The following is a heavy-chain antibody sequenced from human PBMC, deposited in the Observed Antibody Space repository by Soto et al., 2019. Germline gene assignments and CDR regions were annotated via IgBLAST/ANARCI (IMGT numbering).Heavy chain of an antibody. V-gene: IGHV4-4*07. J-gene: IGHJ4*02. D-gene: IGHD1-7*01. CDR2: IHTSGTT. CDR1: SGSINSFY. CDR3: AIDLIIGTSYSDY. Sequence: QVQLQESGPGLVKPSETLSLNCTGSSGSINSFYWSWIRQPAGKGLEWIGRIHTSGTTNYNPSLKSRVAMSVDTSKNQFSLKLTSVTAADTAVYYCAIDLIIGTSYSDYWGQGILVTVSS.